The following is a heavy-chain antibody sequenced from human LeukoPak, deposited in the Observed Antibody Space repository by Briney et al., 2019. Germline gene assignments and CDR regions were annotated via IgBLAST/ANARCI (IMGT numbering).Heavy chain of an antibody. D-gene: IGHD2-8*01. CDR1: GFTFSDYF. CDR2: SRNRANGYTT. CDR3: VRGYNGFDS. V-gene: IGHV3-72*01. Sequence: GGSLRLSCAASGFTFSDYFMAWVHQAPGRGLEWVARSRNRANGYTTEYPASVEDRFTISRDVSRNLLYLQMNSLKAEDTAVYYCVRGYNGFDSWGQGTLVTVSS. J-gene: IGHJ4*02.